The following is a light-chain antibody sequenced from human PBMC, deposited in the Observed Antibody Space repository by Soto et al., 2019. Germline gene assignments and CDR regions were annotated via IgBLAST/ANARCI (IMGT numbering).Light chain of an antibody. CDR2: EVN. CDR1: GSDVATYDF. V-gene: IGLV2-8*01. CDR3: SSFTDSNTLI. Sequence: QSVLTQPPSASGSPGQSVTISCTGTGSDVATYDFVSWYQQHPGKAPQLMIFEVNKRPSRVPDRFSGSKSGNTASLTVSGLQAEDEADYYCSSFTDSNTLIFGGGTKLTVL. J-gene: IGLJ2*01.